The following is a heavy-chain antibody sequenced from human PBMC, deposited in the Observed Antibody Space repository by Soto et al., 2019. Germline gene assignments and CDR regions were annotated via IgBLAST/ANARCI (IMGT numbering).Heavy chain of an antibody. D-gene: IGHD2-15*01. J-gene: IGHJ3*02. Sequence: QVQLQESGPGLVKPSGTLSLTCAVSGGSVSSSNWWSWVRQSPGKGLEWMGEIYHSGSAHYNPSLKSRATISLDKSKIQISLRLTSVTAADTAVYYCARVPGVVVAADDAFDIWGPGTRVIVSS. V-gene: IGHV4-4*02. CDR3: ARVPGVVVAADDAFDI. CDR2: IYHSGSA. CDR1: GGSVSSSNW.